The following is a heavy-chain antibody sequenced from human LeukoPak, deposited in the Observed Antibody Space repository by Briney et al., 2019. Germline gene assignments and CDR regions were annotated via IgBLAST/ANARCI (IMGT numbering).Heavy chain of an antibody. D-gene: IGHD5-18*01. CDR2: INPNSGGT. J-gene: IGHJ4*02. V-gene: IGHV1-2*06. CDR1: GYSFTGYY. Sequence: ASVKVSCKVSGYSFTGYYMHWVRQAPGQGLEWMGRINPNSGGTNYAQKFQGRVTMTRDTSISTAYMELSRLRSDDTAVYYCARDLGYSYGYGEDYWGQGTLVTVSS. CDR3: ARDLGYSYGYGEDY.